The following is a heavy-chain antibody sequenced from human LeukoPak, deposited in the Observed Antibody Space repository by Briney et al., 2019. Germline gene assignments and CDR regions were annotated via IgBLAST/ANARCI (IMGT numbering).Heavy chain of an antibody. Sequence: GASVKVSCKASGYTFTCYYMHWVRQAPGQGLEWMGRINPNSGGTNYAQKFQGRVTMTRDTAIGTAYMELSRLRSDDTAVYYCARDILAVAGDYWGQGTLVTVSS. CDR1: GYTFTCYY. CDR2: INPNSGGT. CDR3: ARDILAVAGDY. V-gene: IGHV1-2*06. J-gene: IGHJ4*02. D-gene: IGHD6-19*01.